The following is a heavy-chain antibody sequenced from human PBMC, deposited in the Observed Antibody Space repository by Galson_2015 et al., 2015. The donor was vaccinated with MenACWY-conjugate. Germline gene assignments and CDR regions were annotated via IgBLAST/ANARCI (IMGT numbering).Heavy chain of an antibody. Sequence: SLRLSCAASGFTFSSCAMSWVRQAPGKGLEWVSGITGSDGRTFYAASMKGRFTISRDNSKNTVYLQMNSLRAEDTAVYFCARGLGTGSFSELDSWGQGILVTVSS. D-gene: IGHD1-26*01. CDR1: GFTFSSCA. J-gene: IGHJ4*02. V-gene: IGHV3-23*01. CDR3: ARGLGTGSFSELDS. CDR2: ITGSDGRT.